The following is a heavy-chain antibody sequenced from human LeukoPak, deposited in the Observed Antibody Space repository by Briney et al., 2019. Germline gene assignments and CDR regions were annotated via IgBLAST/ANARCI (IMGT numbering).Heavy chain of an antibody. Sequence: GGSLRLSCAASGFTFSSYGMNWVRQAPGKELEWVSFISGSGDSTYFADSVKGRFTISRDNSKNTLYLQMNSLRAEDTAVYYCAKDPWFGESWGQGTLVTVSS. CDR3: AKDPWFGES. J-gene: IGHJ5*02. D-gene: IGHD3-10*01. CDR2: ISGSGDST. CDR1: GFTFSSYG. V-gene: IGHV3-23*01.